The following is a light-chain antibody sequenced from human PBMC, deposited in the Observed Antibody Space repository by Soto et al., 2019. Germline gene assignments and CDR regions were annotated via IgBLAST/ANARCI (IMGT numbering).Light chain of an antibody. Sequence: QSVLTQPPSVSGAPGQRVTISCTGSSSNIGAGYDVNWYQQLPGTAPKLLIYGNSNRPSGVPDRFSGSKSGTSASLAITGLQAEDEADYYCQSYDSILSSYVFGTGTKLTVL. CDR3: QSYDSILSSYV. CDR2: GNS. J-gene: IGLJ1*01. CDR1: SSNIGAGYD. V-gene: IGLV1-40*01.